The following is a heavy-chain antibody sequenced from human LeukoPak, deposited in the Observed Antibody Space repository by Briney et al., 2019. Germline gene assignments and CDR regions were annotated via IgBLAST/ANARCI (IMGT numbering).Heavy chain of an antibody. Sequence: ASVKVSCKASGYTFTNYDINWVRQATGQGLEWVGWMNPNSGNTGYAQKFQGRITITKNTSISTAYMELSSLRSEDTAVYYCARADQWDGYKYYFDYWGQGTLVTVSS. CDR1: GYTFTNYD. CDR3: ARADQWDGYKYYFDY. D-gene: IGHD5-24*01. V-gene: IGHV1-8*01. J-gene: IGHJ4*02. CDR2: MNPNSGNT.